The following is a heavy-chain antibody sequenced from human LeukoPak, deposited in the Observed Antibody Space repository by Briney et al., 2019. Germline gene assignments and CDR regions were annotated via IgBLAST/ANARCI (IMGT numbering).Heavy chain of an antibody. CDR2: ISGSGGST. CDR3: AKSDYYDSSGYYYGTDY. CDR1: GFTFSSYA. V-gene: IGHV3-23*01. D-gene: IGHD3-22*01. J-gene: IGHJ4*02. Sequence: GGSLRLSCAASGFTFSSYAMTWVRQAPGKGLEWVSGISGSGGSTYYADSVKGRFTISRDNSKNTLYVQMNSLRAEDTAVYYCAKSDYYDSSGYYYGTDYWGQGTLVTVSS.